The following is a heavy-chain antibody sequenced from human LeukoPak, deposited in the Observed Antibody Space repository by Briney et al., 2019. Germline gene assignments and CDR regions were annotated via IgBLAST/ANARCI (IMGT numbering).Heavy chain of an antibody. CDR3: SKRGAYYFDY. J-gene: IGHJ4*02. CDR1: GLTFSSYA. Sequence: AGSLRLSCAASGLTFSSYAMSWVRQAPGQGLEWFSSISSSGGGTYYADSVKGRFTISRDNSKNSLFLQMNNLRAEDTAVYYCSKRGAYYFDYWGQGTLVTVSS. V-gene: IGHV3-23*01. CDR2: ISSSGGGT. D-gene: IGHD1-26*01.